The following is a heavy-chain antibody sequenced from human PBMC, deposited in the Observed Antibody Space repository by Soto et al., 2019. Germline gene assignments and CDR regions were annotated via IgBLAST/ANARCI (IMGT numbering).Heavy chain of an antibody. CDR2: ISCCGGST. D-gene: IGHD6-19*01. V-gene: IGHV3-23*01. J-gene: IGHJ1*01. CDR1: GFNFKKFA. Sequence: GGSLRLSCEASGFNFKKFAMGWVRQAPGEGLEWVSGISCCGGSTFYADSVKGRFGLARDDSKNTLSLQLNSLRVEDTAHYYCAKADGEQWLIPHLDNWGQGTQVTV. CDR3: AKADGEQWLIPHLDN.